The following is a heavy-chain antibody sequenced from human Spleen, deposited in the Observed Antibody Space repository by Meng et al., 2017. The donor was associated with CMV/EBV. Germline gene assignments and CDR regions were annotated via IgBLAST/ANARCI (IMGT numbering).Heavy chain of an antibody. CDR1: GFTFSDYY. V-gene: IGHV3-11*01. CDR3: VKDRVGYSYGYDFDF. D-gene: IGHD5-18*01. J-gene: IGHJ4*02. CDR2: VSSSGKKI. Sequence: GESLKISCAASGFTFSDYYMNWIRQAPGKGLEWVSYVSSSGKKIYYADSVKGRFTISRDNAKNSLYLQMNSLRPEDSAFYYCVKDRVGYSYGYDFDFWGQGTLVTVSS.